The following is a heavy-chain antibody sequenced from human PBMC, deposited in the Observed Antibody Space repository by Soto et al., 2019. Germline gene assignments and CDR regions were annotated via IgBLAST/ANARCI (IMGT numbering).Heavy chain of an antibody. CDR3: AKALGLYCGGDCFDAFDA. CDR2: VDGSGFTS. CDR1: GLTFNSYA. D-gene: IGHD2-21*02. V-gene: IGHV3-23*01. Sequence: EVQLLESGGGLVQPGGSLRLSCAASGLTFNSYAMTWVRQAPGRGLEWVSGVDGSGFTSYHADSVKGRFTISRDNSKNPLYLQMNSLRAEDTAVYYCAKALGLYCGGDCFDAFDAWGQGAMVSVSS. J-gene: IGHJ3*01.